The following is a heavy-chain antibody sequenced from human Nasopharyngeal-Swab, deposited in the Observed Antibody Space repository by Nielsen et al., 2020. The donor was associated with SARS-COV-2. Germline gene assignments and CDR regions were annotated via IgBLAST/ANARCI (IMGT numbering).Heavy chain of an antibody. Sequence: GESLKISCAGSGFTFNTYSMIWVRQVPGEGLEWVSSISGSGSYVYYADSVKGRFTISKDSAKNSLYLQMNSLRADDTAVYFCARIAGRGSIYYYYMDVWAQGPRSPSP. CDR2: ISGSGSYV. J-gene: IGHJ6*03. CDR3: ARIAGRGSIYYYYMDV. CDR1: GFTFNTYS. D-gene: IGHD1-26*01. V-gene: IGHV3-21*01.